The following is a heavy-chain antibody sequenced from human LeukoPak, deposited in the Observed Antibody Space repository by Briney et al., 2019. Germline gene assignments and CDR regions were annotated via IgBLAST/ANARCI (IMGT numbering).Heavy chain of an antibody. J-gene: IGHJ6*02. Sequence: GASVKVSCKASGYTFTSYDINWVRQATGQGLEWMGWMNPNSGNTGYAQKFQGRVTMTRNTSISTAYMELSSLRSEDTAVYYCXXARXTIFRVVIIVYYGMDVWGQGTTVTASS. V-gene: IGHV1-8*01. D-gene: IGHD3-3*01. CDR2: MNPNSGNT. CDR1: GYTFTSYD. CDR3: XXARXTIFRVVIIVYYGMDV.